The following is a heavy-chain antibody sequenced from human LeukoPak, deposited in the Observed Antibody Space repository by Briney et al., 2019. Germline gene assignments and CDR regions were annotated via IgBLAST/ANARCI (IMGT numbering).Heavy chain of an antibody. J-gene: IGHJ6*04. D-gene: IGHD2-2*01. CDR2: ISYDGSNK. CDR1: GFTFSSYA. Sequence: RGSLRLSCAASGFTFSSYAMHWVRQAPGKGLEWVAVISYDGSNKYYADSVKGRFTISRDNSKNTLYLQMNSLRAEDTAVYYCARDGGSGRYQLLFAYYYYYGMDVWGKGTTVTVSS. CDR3: ARDGGSGRYQLLFAYYYYYGMDV. V-gene: IGHV3-30*04.